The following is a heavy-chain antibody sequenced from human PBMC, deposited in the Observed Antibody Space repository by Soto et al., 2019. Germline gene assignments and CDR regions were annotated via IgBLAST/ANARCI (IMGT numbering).Heavy chain of an antibody. CDR3: ARGPRYCSGGSCFTLDY. J-gene: IGHJ4*02. V-gene: IGHV4-59*01. CDR2: IYYSGGT. Sequence: SETLSLTCTVSGDSINPYYWNWIRQPPGQGLEWIGYIYYSGGTNYNPSLKSRVTISVDTSKNQFSLKLRSLTAADTAVYYCARGPRYCSGGSCFTLDYWGQGTLVTVSS. D-gene: IGHD2-15*01. CDR1: GDSINPYY.